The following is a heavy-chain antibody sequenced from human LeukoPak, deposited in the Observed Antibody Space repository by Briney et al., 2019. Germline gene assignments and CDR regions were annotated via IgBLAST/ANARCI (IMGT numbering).Heavy chain of an antibody. CDR2: IDHSGST. J-gene: IGHJ6*03. Sequence: SQTLSLTCTVSGGSISSGSYYWSWIRQPPGKGLEWIGEIDHSGSTNYNPSLKSRVTISVDTSKNQFSLKLSSVTAADTAVYYCARGDKAWGIAAAGVYYYYYYMDVWGKGTTVTVSS. CDR3: ARGDKAWGIAAAGVYYYYYYMDV. D-gene: IGHD6-13*01. CDR1: GGSISSGSYY. V-gene: IGHV4-39*07.